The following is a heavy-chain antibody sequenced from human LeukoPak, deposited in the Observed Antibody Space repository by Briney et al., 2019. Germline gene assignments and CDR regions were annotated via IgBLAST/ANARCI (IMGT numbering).Heavy chain of an antibody. J-gene: IGHJ6*02. D-gene: IGHD6-19*01. CDR2: IIPIFGTA. CDR1: GGTFSSYA. CDR3: ARLKVAVAGTQNYYYYGMDV. Sequence: ASVKVSCKASGGTFSSYAISWVRQAPGQGLEWMGGIIPIFGTANYAQKFQGRVTITADESTGTAYMELSSLRSEDTAVYYCARLKVAVAGTQNYYYYGMDVWGQGTTVTVSS. V-gene: IGHV1-69*13.